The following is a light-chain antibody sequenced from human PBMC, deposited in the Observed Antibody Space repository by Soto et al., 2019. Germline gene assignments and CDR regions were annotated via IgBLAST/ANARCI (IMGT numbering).Light chain of an antibody. J-gene: IGKJ1*01. V-gene: IGKV3-15*01. Sequence: EIVMTQSPATLSVSPGERATLSCRASQSVSSNLAWYQQKPGQSPRLPIYGASTRSTGIPARFGGSGSGTEFTLSISTLQSEDCAVYYCQQYNNWPPWTFGQGTKVEIK. CDR1: QSVSSN. CDR2: GAS. CDR3: QQYNNWPPWT.